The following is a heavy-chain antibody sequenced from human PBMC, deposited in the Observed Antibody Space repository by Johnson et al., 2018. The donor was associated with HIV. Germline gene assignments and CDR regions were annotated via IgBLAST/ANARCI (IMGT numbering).Heavy chain of an antibody. CDR1: GFTFSGSA. V-gene: IGHV3-30*02. CDR3: AKAVGRYAFVI. J-gene: IGHJ3*02. D-gene: IGHD1-26*01. CDR2: IRCDETIK. Sequence: HVQLVESGGGVVQPGRSLRLSCAASGFTFSGSAMHWVRQAPGKGLEWVAVIRCDETIKYYGDSVKGRFTISSDNSKNPLYLQMNSLRVEDTAVYYCAKAVGRYAFVIWGQGTMVTVSS.